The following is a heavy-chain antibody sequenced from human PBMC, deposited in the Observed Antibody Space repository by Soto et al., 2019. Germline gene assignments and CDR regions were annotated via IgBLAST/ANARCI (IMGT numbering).Heavy chain of an antibody. CDR3: AKDSPSYTTSPFYFDS. J-gene: IGHJ4*02. Sequence: TGGSLRLSCAAFGFDFNKYAMTWVRQAPGKGLQWVSSITSNGDSTYYADSVKGRFTTSRDNSKNTLYLQMNSLRADDTAVFYCAKDSPSYTTSPFYFDSWGQGTLVTVSS. D-gene: IGHD2-2*02. CDR2: ITSNGDST. CDR1: GFDFNKYA. V-gene: IGHV3-23*01.